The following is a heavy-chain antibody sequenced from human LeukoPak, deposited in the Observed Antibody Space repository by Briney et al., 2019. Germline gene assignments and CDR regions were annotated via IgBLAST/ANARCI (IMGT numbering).Heavy chain of an antibody. V-gene: IGHV3-33*01. Sequence: GGSLRLSCAASGFTFSSYGMHWVRQAPGKGLEWVAVIWYDGSNKYYADSVKGRFTISRDNSKNTLYLQMNSLRAEDTAVYYCASYDGGMDVWGQGTTVTVSS. CDR3: ASYDGGMDV. CDR2: IWYDGSNK. J-gene: IGHJ6*02. CDR1: GFTFSSYG. D-gene: IGHD5-12*01.